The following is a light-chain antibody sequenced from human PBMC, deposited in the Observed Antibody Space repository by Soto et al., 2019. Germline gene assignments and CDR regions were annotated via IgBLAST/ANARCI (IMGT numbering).Light chain of an antibody. V-gene: IGKV1-5*03. CDR3: QQYNSPMYT. CDR2: KAS. CDR1: HSISSG. J-gene: IGKJ2*01. Sequence: DIQMTQSPSTLSASVGDRVTITCRASHSISSGLAWYQQKPGKAPKLLIYKASRLVSGIPSRFRCSGSGTEFTLTISSLPPDDFATYYCQQYNSPMYTFGQGTKLQIK.